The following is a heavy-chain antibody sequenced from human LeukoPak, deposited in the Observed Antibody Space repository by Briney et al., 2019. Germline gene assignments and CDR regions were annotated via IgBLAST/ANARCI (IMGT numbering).Heavy chain of an antibody. D-gene: IGHD3-3*01. CDR1: GYTFTGYY. CDR3: VRDAGDYDFWSGYFGNNWFDP. J-gene: IGHJ5*02. Sequence: GASVKVSCKASGYTFTGYYMHWVRQAPGQGLEWMGWINPNSGGTNYAQKFQGRVTMTRDTSISIVYMELSRLRSDDTAVYYCVRDAGDYDFWSGYFGNNWFDPWGQGTLVTVSS. CDR2: INPNSGGT. V-gene: IGHV1-2*02.